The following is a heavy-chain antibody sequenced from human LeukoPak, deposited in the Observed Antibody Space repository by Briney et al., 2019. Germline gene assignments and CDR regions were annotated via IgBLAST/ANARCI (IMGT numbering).Heavy chain of an antibody. Sequence: SETLSLTCTVSGYSISSGYYWGWIRQPPGKGLEWIGSIYHSGSTYYNPSLKSRVTISVDTSKNQFSLKLSSVTAADTAVYYCARDLVGATPHFDYWGQGTLVTVSS. CDR2: IYHSGST. D-gene: IGHD1-26*01. CDR3: ARDLVGATPHFDY. J-gene: IGHJ4*02. CDR1: GYSISSGYY. V-gene: IGHV4-38-2*02.